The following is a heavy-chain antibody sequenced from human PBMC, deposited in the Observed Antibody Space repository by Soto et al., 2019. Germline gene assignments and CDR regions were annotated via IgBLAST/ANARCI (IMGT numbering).Heavy chain of an antibody. J-gene: IGHJ4*02. CDR1: GGTFSSYA. Sequence: GASVKVSCKASGGTFSSYAISWVRQAPGQGLEWMGGIIPIFGTANYAQKFQGRVTITADESTSTAYMELSSLRSEDTAVYYCASPGRTLYSSSSQFDYWGQGTLVTVSS. CDR3: ASPGRTLYSSSSQFDY. D-gene: IGHD6-6*01. V-gene: IGHV1-69*13. CDR2: IIPIFGTA.